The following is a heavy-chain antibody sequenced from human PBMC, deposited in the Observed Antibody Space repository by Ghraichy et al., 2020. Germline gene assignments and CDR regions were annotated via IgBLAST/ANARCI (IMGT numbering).Heavy chain of an antibody. V-gene: IGHV5-51*01. CDR2: IYPGDSDT. D-gene: IGHD3-22*01. Sequence: GESLNISCKGSGYSFTSYWIGWVRQMPGKGLEWMGIIYPGDSDTRYSPSFQGQVTISADKSISTAYLQWSSLKASDTAMYYCARQGIVARPVVWFDPWGQGTLVTVSS. CDR1: GYSFTSYW. J-gene: IGHJ5*02. CDR3: ARQGIVARPVVWFDP.